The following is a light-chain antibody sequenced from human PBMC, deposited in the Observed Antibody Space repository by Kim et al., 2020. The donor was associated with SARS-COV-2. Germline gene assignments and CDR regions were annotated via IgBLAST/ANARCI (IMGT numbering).Light chain of an antibody. V-gene: IGKV1-39*01. CDR3: QQSYSTPPGT. Sequence: DIQMTQSPSSLSASVGDRVTITCRASQSTSSYLNWYQQKPGKAPKLLIYAASSLQSGVPSRFSGSGSGTDFTLTISSLQPEDFATYYCQQSYSTPPGTFGQGTKVDIK. CDR2: AAS. CDR1: QSTSSY. J-gene: IGKJ1*01.